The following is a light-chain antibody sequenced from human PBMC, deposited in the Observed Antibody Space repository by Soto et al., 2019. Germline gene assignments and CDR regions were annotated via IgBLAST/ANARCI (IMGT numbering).Light chain of an antibody. CDR1: HNIINY. Sequence: DIQMTQSPSSLSASVGDRVTITCRASHNIINYLNWYQQKPGKAPQLLIYVASMLESGVPSRFSGSGSGTDFTLTISTLQPEDFAVYYCQQYNNWPITFGQGTRVEIK. CDR2: VAS. J-gene: IGKJ5*01. CDR3: QQYNNWPIT. V-gene: IGKV1-39*01.